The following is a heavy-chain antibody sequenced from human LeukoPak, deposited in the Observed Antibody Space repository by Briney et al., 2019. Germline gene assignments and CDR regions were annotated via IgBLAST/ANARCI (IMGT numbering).Heavy chain of an antibody. CDR1: GYTFTGYY. CDR2: INPNSGGT. V-gene: IGHV1-2*02. J-gene: IGHJ3*02. CDR3: ARVCHYDSSAYHGDAFDI. Sequence: GASVKVSCKASGYTFTGYYINWVRQAPGQGLEWMGWINPNSGGTNSAQKFQGRVTMTRDTSISTAYMELSSLSSDDTAVYFCARVCHYDSSAYHGDAFDIWGQGTMVTVSS. D-gene: IGHD3-22*01.